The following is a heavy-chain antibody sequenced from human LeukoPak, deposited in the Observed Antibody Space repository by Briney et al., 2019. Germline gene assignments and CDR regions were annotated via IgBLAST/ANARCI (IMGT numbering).Heavy chain of an antibody. CDR2: IFPSGST. V-gene: IGHV4-4*07. CDR3: ARINYYNGVFRPDEY. Sequence: SETLSLTCTVSGGSVSDYFWSWIRQPAGRGLEWIGRIFPSGSTSYNPSLWSRVTMSIDTSKNQFSLTLNSVTAADTAVYYCARINYYNGVFRPDEYWGQGTLVTVSS. J-gene: IGHJ4*02. CDR1: GGSVSDYF. D-gene: IGHD2-8*01.